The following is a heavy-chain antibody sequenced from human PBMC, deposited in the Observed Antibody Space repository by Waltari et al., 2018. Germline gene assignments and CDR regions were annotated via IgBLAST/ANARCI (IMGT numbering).Heavy chain of an antibody. V-gene: IGHV3-30-3*01. D-gene: IGHD3-22*01. CDR1: GFTFSSSA. J-gene: IGHJ4*02. Sequence: QVQLVESGGGVVKPGRSLRLSCAASGFTFSSSAMHWVRQAPGKGLEWVAVISYDGSNKYYADSVKGRFTISRDNSKNTLYLQMNSLRAEDTAVYYCARVVYYDSSGYYDYWGQGTLVTVSS. CDR2: ISYDGSNK. CDR3: ARVVYYDSSGYYDY.